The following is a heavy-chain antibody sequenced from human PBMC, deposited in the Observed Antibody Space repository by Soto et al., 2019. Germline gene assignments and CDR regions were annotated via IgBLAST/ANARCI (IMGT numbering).Heavy chain of an antibody. J-gene: IGHJ3*02. V-gene: IGHV3-48*01. CDR1: GFTFSSYS. D-gene: IGHD3-3*01. CDR2: ISSSSTI. CDR3: ARDVTIFGVVIRAFDI. Sequence: GGSLRLSCAASGFTFSSYSMNWVRQAPGKGLEWVSYISSSSTIYYADSVKGRFTISRDNAKNSLCLQMNSLRAEDTAVYYCARDVTIFGVVIRAFDIWGQGTMVTVSS.